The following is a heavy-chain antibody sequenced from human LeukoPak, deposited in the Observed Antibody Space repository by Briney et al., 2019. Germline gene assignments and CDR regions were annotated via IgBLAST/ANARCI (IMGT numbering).Heavy chain of an antibody. CDR2: ISSSSSYI. D-gene: IGHD1-1*01. CDR3: ARDPRYNSAFDI. CDR1: GFTFSSYS. V-gene: IGHV3-21*01. Sequence: GGSPRLSCAASGFTFSSYSMNWVRQAPGKGLEWVSSISSSSSYIYYADSVKGRFTISRDNAKNSLYLQMNSLRAEDTAVYYCARDPRYNSAFDIWGQGTMVTVSS. J-gene: IGHJ3*02.